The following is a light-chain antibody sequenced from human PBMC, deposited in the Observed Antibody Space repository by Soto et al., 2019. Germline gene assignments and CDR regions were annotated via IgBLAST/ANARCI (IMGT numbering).Light chain of an antibody. J-gene: IGLJ2*01. V-gene: IGLV2-8*01. CDR1: SSDVGGYNY. Sequence: QSALTQPPSASGSPGQSVTLSCTGTSSDVGGYNYVSWYQQHPGKAPKLMIYEVSKRRSGVPDRFSGSKSGNTASLTVSGLQAEDEADYYCSSYAGSNNVVFGGGTKLTVL. CDR3: SSYAGSNNVV. CDR2: EVS.